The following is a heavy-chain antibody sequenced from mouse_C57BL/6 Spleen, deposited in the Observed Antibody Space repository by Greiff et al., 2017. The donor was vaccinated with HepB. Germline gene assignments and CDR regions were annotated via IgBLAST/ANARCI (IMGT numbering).Heavy chain of an antibody. Sequence: VQLQQSGAELVRPGASLTLSCKASGYTFTDYEMHWVKQTPVHGLEWIGAIDPETGGTAYNQKFKGKAILTADKSSSTAYMELRSLTSEDSAVYYCTRGATTVVAGGYFDYWGQGTTLTVSS. CDR3: TRGATTVVAGGYFDY. V-gene: IGHV1-15*01. CDR2: IDPETGGT. D-gene: IGHD1-1*01. J-gene: IGHJ2*01. CDR1: GYTFTDYE.